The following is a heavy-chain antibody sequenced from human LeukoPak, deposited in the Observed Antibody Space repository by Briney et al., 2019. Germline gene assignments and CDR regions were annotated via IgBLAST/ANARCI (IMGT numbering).Heavy chain of an antibody. D-gene: IGHD1-26*01. CDR3: ARHMENNEGSGSYGYFDY. CDR2: VYYSGNT. CDR1: GVSISGSSHY. Sequence: SETLSLTCAVSGVSISGSSHYWAWIRQPPGRGLEWLANVYYSGNTYFNPSLKNLVTMSVDTSKNHFSLRLTSVTAAATAVYFCARHMENNEGSGSYGYFDYWGRGTLVTVSS. V-gene: IGHV4-39*01. J-gene: IGHJ4*02.